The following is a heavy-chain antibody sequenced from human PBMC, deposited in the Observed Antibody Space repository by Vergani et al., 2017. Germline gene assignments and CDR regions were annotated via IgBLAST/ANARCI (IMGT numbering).Heavy chain of an antibody. CDR3: ASGKYYSDSTSHFRGRYFDV. Sequence: QVQLQESGPGLVKPSQTLSLTCTVSGASINNDFYYWHWIRQPAGKGLEWIGCIYVSGITDYNTSLQSRVSMSVDTSKNQFSLTLTSMTAADTAVYYCASGKYYSDSTSHFRGRYFDVWGRGTLVTVPS. D-gene: IGHD3-16*01. V-gene: IGHV4-61*02. CDR2: IYVSGIT. J-gene: IGHJ2*01. CDR1: GASINNDFYY.